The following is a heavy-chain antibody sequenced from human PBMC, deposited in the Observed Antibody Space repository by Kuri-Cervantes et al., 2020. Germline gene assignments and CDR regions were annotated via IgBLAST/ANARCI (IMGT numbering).Heavy chain of an antibody. V-gene: IGHV3-48*04. CDR1: GFTFSSYS. CDR2: ISSSSSTI. Sequence: GGSLRLSCAASGFTFSSYSMNWVRQAPGKGLEWVSYISSSSSTIYYADSVKGRFTISRDNAKNSLYLQMNSLRAEDTAVYYCARDPYYGDYVKTFDYWGQGTLVTVSS. CDR3: ARDPYYGDYVKTFDY. D-gene: IGHD4-17*01. J-gene: IGHJ4*02.